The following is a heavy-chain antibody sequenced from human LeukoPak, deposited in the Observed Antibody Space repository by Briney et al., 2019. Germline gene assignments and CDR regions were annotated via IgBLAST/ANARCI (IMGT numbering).Heavy chain of an antibody. J-gene: IGHJ4*02. CDR2: IYHSGSS. CDR1: GGSISSSNW. D-gene: IGHD2-15*01. V-gene: IGHV4-4*02. Sequence: SETLSLTCAVSGGSISSSNWWSWVRPPPGKGLERIGEIYHSGSSNYNPSLKSRVTISVDNSKNKLSLKLSSVTAADTAVYYCARYGAGGPFDYWGQGTLVTVSS. CDR3: ARYGAGGPFDY.